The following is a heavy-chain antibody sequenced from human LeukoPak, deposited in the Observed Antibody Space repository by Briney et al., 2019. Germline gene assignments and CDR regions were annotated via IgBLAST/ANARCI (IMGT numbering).Heavy chain of an antibody. CDR1: AFRFSDYS. CDR3: ARDLVYGDYEEYYFDY. J-gene: IGHJ4*02. CDR2: ISSSSSYI. V-gene: IGHV3-21*01. Sequence: PGGSLRLSCAASAFRFSDYSMNWVRQAPGKGLEWVSSISSSSSYIYYADSVKGRFTISRDNAKNSLYLQMNSLRAEDTAVYYCARDLVYGDYEEYYFDYWGQGTLVTVSS. D-gene: IGHD4-17*01.